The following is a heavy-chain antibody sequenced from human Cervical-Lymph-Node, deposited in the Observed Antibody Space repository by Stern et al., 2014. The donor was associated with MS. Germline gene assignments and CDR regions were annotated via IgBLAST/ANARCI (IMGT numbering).Heavy chain of an antibody. D-gene: IGHD6-6*01. V-gene: IGHV2-5*02. CDR1: GFSLNTIGVG. CDR2: IYWDDDD. Sequence: TLKESGPTLVKPTQTLRLTCTFSGFSLNTIGVGVGWIRQPPGKALDWLAVIYWDDDDPHSPSLQRRVTVTKDTFKNQVVLTLSNVDPVDTATYYCAPSPIAIRRKVYYFDYWGQGTLISVSS. J-gene: IGHJ4*02. CDR3: APSPIAIRRKVYYFDY.